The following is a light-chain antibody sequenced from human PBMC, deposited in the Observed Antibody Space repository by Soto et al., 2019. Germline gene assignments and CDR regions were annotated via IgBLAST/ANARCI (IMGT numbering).Light chain of an antibody. CDR2: DAS. CDR3: QHYSAWPLT. CDR1: QSVSSN. V-gene: IGKV3-15*01. J-gene: IGKJ4*01. Sequence: EIVMTQSPATLSVSPGERATLSCRASQSVSSNLAWYQQKPGQAPRLLISDASTRTTGIPARFSGSGSGTDFTLTISSLQSEDFAVYYCQHYSAWPLTFGGGTKVEIK.